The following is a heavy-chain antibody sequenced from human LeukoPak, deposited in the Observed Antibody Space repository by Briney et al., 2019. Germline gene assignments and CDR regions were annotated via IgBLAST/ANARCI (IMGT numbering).Heavy chain of an antibody. D-gene: IGHD2-21*02. J-gene: IGHJ6*03. V-gene: IGHV4-59*12. CDR3: ARDFAPVVTAFYYYYYMDV. CDR2: IYYSGST. Sequence: SETLSLTCTVSGGSISSYYWSWIRQPPGKGLEWIGYIYYSGSTYYNPSLKSRVTISVDTSKNQFSLKLSSVTAADTAVYYCARDFAPVVTAFYYYYYMDVWGKGTTVTVSS. CDR1: GGSISSYY.